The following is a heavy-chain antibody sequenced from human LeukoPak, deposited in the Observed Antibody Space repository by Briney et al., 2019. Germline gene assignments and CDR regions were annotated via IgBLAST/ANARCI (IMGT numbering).Heavy chain of an antibody. J-gene: IGHJ4*02. V-gene: IGHV1-2*06. CDR2: INPNSGGT. CDR1: GYTFTGYY. CDR3: ARVRYHYYDSSGYYYGAFDY. D-gene: IGHD3-22*01. Sequence: GASVKVSCKASGYTFTGYYMHWVRQAPGQGLEWMGRINPNSGGTNYAQKFQGRVTMTRDTSISTAYMELSRLRSDDTAVYYCARVRYHYYDSSGYYYGAFDYWGQGTLVTVSS.